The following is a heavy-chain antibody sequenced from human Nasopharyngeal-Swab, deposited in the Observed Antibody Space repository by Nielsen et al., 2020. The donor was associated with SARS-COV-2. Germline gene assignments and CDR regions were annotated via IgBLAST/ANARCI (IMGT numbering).Heavy chain of an antibody. CDR2: IYYSGST. CDR3: ARDSTPVYYYYYMDV. V-gene: IGHV4-59*01. J-gene: IGHJ6*03. D-gene: IGHD2-15*01. Sequence: GSLRLSCPVSGGSISSYYWSWIRQPPGTGLEWIGYIYYSGSTNYNPSLKSRVTISVDTSKNQFSLKLSSVTAADTAVYYCARDSTPVYYYYYMDVWGKGPRSPSP. CDR1: GGSISSYY.